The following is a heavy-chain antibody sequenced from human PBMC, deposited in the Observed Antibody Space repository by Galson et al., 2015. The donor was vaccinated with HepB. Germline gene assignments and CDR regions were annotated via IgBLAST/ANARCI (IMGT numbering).Heavy chain of an antibody. CDR2: ISYVGSNK. V-gene: IGHV3-30-3*01. J-gene: IGHJ4*02. CDR1: GFTFSNYA. Sequence: SLRLSCAASGFTFSNYAMHWVRQAPGKGLEWVAVISYVGSNKYNADSVKGRFTISRDNSKNTLYLQMNSLRAEDTAVYYCARDYYYDSSGHYFIDYWGQGTLVTVSS. D-gene: IGHD3-22*01. CDR3: ARDYYYDSSGHYFIDY.